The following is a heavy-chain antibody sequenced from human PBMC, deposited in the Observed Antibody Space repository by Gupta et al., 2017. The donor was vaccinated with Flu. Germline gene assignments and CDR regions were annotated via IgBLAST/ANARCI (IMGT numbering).Heavy chain of an antibody. CDR1: GFTFSTYA. D-gene: IGHD3-22*01. CDR3: VKGYNDGDTLHLDR. J-gene: IGHJ4*02. Sequence: EVHLLESGGGLVQPGGSLRLSCAVSGFTFSTYAMSWVRQAPGKGLQWVSSVTNSGATTLYADSVRGRFTISRANSKNILYLQMNSLRAEDTALYYCVKGYNDGDTLHLDRWGQGALVTVSS. CDR2: VTNSGATT. V-gene: IGHV3-23*01.